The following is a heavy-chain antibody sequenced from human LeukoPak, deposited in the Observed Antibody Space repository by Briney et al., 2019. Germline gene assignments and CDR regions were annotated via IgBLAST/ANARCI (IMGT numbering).Heavy chain of an antibody. CDR1: GGTFSSYA. J-gene: IGHJ6*03. CDR3: ARAKRYDFFYYMDV. CDR2: IIPIFGTA. D-gene: IGHD3-3*01. Sequence: PMASVKVSCKASGGTFSSYAISWVRQAPGQGLEWMGGIIPIFGTANYAQKFQGRVTITADESTSTAYMELSSLRSEDTAVYYCARAKRYDFFYYMDVWGKGTTVTVSS. V-gene: IGHV1-69*13.